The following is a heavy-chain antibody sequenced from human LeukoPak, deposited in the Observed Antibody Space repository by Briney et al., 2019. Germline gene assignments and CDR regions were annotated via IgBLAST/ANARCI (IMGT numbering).Heavy chain of an antibody. CDR3: ARFSFKYSFDY. V-gene: IGHV4-61*08. CDR2: IYYSGST. Sequence: SQTLSLTCTVSGGSISSGDYFWSWIRQHPGKGLEWIGYIYYSGSTNYNPSLKSRVTISVDTSKNQFSLKLSSVTAADTAVYYCARFSFKYSFDYWGQGTLVTVSS. CDR1: GGSISSGDYF. J-gene: IGHJ4*02.